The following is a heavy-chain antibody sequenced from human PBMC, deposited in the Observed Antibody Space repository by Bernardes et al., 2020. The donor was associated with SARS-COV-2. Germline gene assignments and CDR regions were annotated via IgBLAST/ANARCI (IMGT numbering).Heavy chain of an antibody. Sequence: VKVSCKASGYTFTGYYMHWVRQAPGQGLEWMGWINPNSGVTNYAQQFQGRVTMTRDTSISTAYMELSRLKSDDTAVYYCAREASSSGNYFDYWGQGTLVTVSS. CDR3: AREASSSGNYFDY. J-gene: IGHJ4*02. CDR2: INPNSGVT. D-gene: IGHD6-6*01. CDR1: GYTFTGYY. V-gene: IGHV1-2*02.